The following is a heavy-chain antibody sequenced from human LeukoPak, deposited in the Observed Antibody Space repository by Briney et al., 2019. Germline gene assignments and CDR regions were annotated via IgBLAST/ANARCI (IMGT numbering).Heavy chain of an antibody. CDR1: GGTFSSYA. D-gene: IGHD2-15*01. Sequence: ASVKVSCKASGGTFSSYAISWVRQAPGQGLEWMGGIIPIFGTANYAQKFQGRVTITADKSTSTAYMELSSLRSEDTAVYYCARLGYCSGGSCYSSYYYYYMDVWGKGTTVTVSS. V-gene: IGHV1-69*06. CDR2: IIPIFGTA. CDR3: ARLGYCSGGSCYSSYYYYYMDV. J-gene: IGHJ6*03.